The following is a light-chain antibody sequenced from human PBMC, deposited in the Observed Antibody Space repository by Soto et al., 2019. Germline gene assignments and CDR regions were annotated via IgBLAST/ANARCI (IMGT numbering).Light chain of an antibody. Sequence: EIVLTKSPGTLSLSPGERATLSCRASQSVSSSYLAWYQQKPGQAPRLLIYGASSRATGIPDRFSGSGSGTDFTLTISRLEPEDFAVYYCQQYGSSLPNTFVQGTKLEIK. CDR2: GAS. J-gene: IGKJ2*01. CDR3: QQYGSSLPNT. CDR1: QSVSSSY. V-gene: IGKV3-20*01.